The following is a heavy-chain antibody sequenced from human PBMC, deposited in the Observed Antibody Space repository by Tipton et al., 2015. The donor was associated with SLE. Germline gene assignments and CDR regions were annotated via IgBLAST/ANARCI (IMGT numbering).Heavy chain of an antibody. J-gene: IGHJ3*02. CDR2: IYYSGST. CDR1: GGSISSSSYY. CDR3: ARGNYYDSSGYDAFDI. Sequence: TLSLTCTVSGGSISSSSYYWGWIRQPPGKGLEWIGSIYYSGSTYYNPSLKSRVTISVDTSKNQFSPKLSSVTAADTAVYYCARGNYYDSSGYDAFDIWGQGTMVTVSS. D-gene: IGHD3-22*01. V-gene: IGHV4-39*07.